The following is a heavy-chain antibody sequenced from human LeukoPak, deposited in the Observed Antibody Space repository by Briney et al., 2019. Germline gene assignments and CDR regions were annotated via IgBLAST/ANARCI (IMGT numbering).Heavy chain of an antibody. CDR3: ARDVEQQLAYYDY. D-gene: IGHD6-13*01. V-gene: IGHV3-30*03. Sequence: GGTLRLSCAASGFTFSSYGMSWVRQAPGKGLEWVAVISYDGSNKYYADSVKGRFTISRDNSKNTLYLQMNSLRAEDTAVYYCARDVEQQLAYYDYWGQGTLVTVSS. CDR1: GFTFSSYG. CDR2: ISYDGSNK. J-gene: IGHJ4*02.